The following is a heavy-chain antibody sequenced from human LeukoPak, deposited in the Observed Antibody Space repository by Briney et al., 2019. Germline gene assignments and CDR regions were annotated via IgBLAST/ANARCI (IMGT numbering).Heavy chain of an antibody. CDR1: GFTVSSNY. CDR2: IYSGGST. V-gene: IGHV3-53*01. CDR3: ARRYFDWLLYNGGYYDYYYGMDV. Sequence: GGSLRLSCAASGFTVSSNYMSWVRQAPGKGMEWVSVIYSGGSTYYADSVKGRFTISRDNSKNTLYLQMNSRRAEDTAVYYCARRYFDWLLYNGGYYDYYYGMDVWGQGTTVTVSS. D-gene: IGHD3-9*01. J-gene: IGHJ6*02.